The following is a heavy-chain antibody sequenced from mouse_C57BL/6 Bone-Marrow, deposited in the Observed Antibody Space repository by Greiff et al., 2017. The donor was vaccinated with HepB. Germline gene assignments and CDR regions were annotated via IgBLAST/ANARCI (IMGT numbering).Heavy chain of an antibody. CDR1: GFSLTSYG. CDR3: TRKGWPKGVYYAMDY. CDR2: IWSGGST. Sequence: QVQLKQSGPGLVQPSQSLSITCTVSGFSLTSYGVHWVRQSPGKGLEWLGVIWSGGSTDYNAAFISRLSISKDNSKSQVFFKMNSLQADDTAIYYCTRKGWPKGVYYAMDYWGQGTSVTVSS. D-gene: IGHD2-3*01. J-gene: IGHJ4*01. V-gene: IGHV2-2*01.